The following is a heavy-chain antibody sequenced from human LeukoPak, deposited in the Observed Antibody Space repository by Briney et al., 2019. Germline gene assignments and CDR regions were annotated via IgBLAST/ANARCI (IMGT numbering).Heavy chain of an antibody. CDR3: ARSPSTYYYGSGGGHRLYNWFDP. V-gene: IGHV4-4*07. CDR2: IYTSGST. J-gene: IGHJ5*02. D-gene: IGHD3-10*01. CDR1: GGSISSYY. Sequence: KASETLSLTCTVSGGSISSYYWSWLRQPAGKGLEWIGRIYTSGSTNYNPSLKSRVTMSVDTSKNQFSLKLSSVTAADTAVYYCARSPSTYYYGSGGGHRLYNWFDPWGQGTLVTVSS.